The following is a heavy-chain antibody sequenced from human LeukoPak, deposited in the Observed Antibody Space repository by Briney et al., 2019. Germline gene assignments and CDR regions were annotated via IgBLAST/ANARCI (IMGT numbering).Heavy chain of an antibody. V-gene: IGHV4-34*01. Sequence: PSETLSLTCAVYGGSFSGYYWSWIRQPPGKGLEWIGEINHSGSTNYNPSLKSRVTISVDTSKNQFSLKLGSVTAADTAVYYCARTTFYDFFVPYWGQGTLVTVSS. CDR1: GGSFSGYY. CDR3: ARTTFYDFFVPY. D-gene: IGHD3-3*01. J-gene: IGHJ4*02. CDR2: INHSGST.